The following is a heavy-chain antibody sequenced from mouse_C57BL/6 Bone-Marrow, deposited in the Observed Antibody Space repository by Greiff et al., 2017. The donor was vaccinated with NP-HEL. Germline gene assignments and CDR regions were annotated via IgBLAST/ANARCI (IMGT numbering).Heavy chain of an antibody. Sequence: VQLQQSGAELARPGASVKLSCKASGYTFTSYGISWVKQRTGQGLEWIGEIYPRSGNTYYNEKFKGKATLTADKSSSTAYMELRSQTSEDSAVYFCARVDSGYDGYYSAMDYWGQGTSVTVSS. V-gene: IGHV1-81*01. CDR3: ARVDSGYDGYYSAMDY. CDR1: GYTFTSYG. D-gene: IGHD2-2*01. CDR2: IYPRSGNT. J-gene: IGHJ4*01.